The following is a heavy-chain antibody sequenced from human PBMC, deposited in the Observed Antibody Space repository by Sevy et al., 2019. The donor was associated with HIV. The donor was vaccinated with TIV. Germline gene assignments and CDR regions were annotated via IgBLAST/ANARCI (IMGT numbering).Heavy chain of an antibody. Sequence: GGSLRLSCAASGFTFSGSAMHWVRQASGKGLEWVGRIRSKANSYATADAASVKGRFTISRDDSKNTAYLQMNSLKTEDTAVYYCTRRNNYYDGSGRPYWYFDLWGRGTLVTVSS. J-gene: IGHJ2*01. CDR3: TRRNNYYDGSGRPYWYFDL. D-gene: IGHD3-22*01. CDR1: GFTFSGSA. V-gene: IGHV3-73*01. CDR2: IRSKANSYAT.